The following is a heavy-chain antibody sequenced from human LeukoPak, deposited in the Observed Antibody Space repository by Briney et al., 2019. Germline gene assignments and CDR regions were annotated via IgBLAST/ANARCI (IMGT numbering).Heavy chain of an antibody. CDR2: INQDGREK. V-gene: IGHV3-7*01. Sequence: PGGSLTLSCAVSGFTFSSYWMTWVRQVPGKGLQWVANINQDGREKYYMDSMKGRLNISRDNTENSVFLQLTSLRPEDTGIYFRAKGRDYGDYWGQGTLVAVSS. CDR3: AKGRDYGDY. J-gene: IGHJ4*02. CDR1: GFTFSSYW.